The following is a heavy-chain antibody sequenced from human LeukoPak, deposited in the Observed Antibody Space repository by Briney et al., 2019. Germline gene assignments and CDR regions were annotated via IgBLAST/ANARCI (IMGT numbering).Heavy chain of an antibody. CDR3: ARIPEYSSSWFFDY. CDR1: GFTFSSYS. V-gene: IGHV3-7*01. D-gene: IGHD6-13*01. J-gene: IGHJ4*02. Sequence: GGSLRLSCAASGFTFSSYSMSWVRQAPGKGLEWVANIKQDGSEKYYVDSVKGRFTISRDNAKNSLYLQMNSLRAEDMAVYYCARIPEYSSSWFFDYWGQGTLVTVSS. CDR2: IKQDGSEK.